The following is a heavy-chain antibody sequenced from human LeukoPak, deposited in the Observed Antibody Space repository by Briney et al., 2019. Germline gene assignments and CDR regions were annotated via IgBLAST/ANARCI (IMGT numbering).Heavy chain of an antibody. CDR2: ISSGSSAI. CDR3: ARDRFLGDSAPYHFDI. D-gene: IGHD3-16*01. CDR1: GFTFSSYS. Sequence: GGSLRLSCAASGFTFSSYSMNWVRQAPGKGLEWISYISSGSSAIYYADSVKGRFTISRDNAKNSLYLQTNSLRAEDTAVYYCARDRFLGDSAPYHFDIWGQGTMVTVSS. J-gene: IGHJ3*02. V-gene: IGHV3-48*01.